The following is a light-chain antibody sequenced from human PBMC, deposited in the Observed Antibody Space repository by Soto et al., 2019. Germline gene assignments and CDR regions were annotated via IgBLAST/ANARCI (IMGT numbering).Light chain of an antibody. J-gene: IGKJ1*01. CDR2: SAS. V-gene: IGKV3-15*01. CDR3: HQYNDWPRT. CDR1: HSVSTY. Sequence: EIVMTQSPASLSMSPGDRTTLSCWASHSVSTYLAWYQHKPGQAPRLLIYSASVRAAGIPARFSGSGSGTEFTRTISSLQSEDFAVYYCHQYNDWPRTFGQGTKVEIK.